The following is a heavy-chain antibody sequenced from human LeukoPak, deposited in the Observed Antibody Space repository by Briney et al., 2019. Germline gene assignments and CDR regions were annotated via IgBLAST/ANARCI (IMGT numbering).Heavy chain of an antibody. Sequence: GGSLRLSCAASGFTFDDYAMHWVRQAPGKGLEWVSGISWNSGSIGYADSVKGRFTISRDNAKNSLYLQMNSLRAEDTALYYCAKDFQYDILTGYWEPFDYWGQGTLVTVSS. D-gene: IGHD3-9*01. CDR2: ISWNSGSI. J-gene: IGHJ4*02. V-gene: IGHV3-9*01. CDR1: GFTFDDYA. CDR3: AKDFQYDILTGYWEPFDY.